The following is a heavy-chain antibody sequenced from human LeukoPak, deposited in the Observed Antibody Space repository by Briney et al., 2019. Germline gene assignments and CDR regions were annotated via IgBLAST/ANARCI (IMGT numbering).Heavy chain of an antibody. J-gene: IGHJ4*02. CDR1: GFTFSDYY. CDR3: ARVLSGATMTFDY. Sequence: GGSLRLSCAASGFTFSDYYMSWIRQAPGKGLEWVSYISSSGSTIYYADSVKGRFTISRDNAKDSLYLRMNSLRAEDTAVYYCARVLSGATMTFDYWGQGTLVTVSS. V-gene: IGHV3-11*01. D-gene: IGHD1-26*01. CDR2: ISSSGSTI.